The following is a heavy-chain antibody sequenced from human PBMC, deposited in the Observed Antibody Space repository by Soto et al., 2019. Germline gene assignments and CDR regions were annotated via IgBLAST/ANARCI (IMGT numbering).Heavy chain of an antibody. CDR2: IYYSGST. V-gene: IGHV4-39*01. D-gene: IGHD3-9*01. J-gene: IGHJ6*02. Sequence: SETLSLTCTVSGGSISSSSYYWGWIRQPPGKGLEWIGSIYYSGSTYYNPSLKSRVTISVDTSKNQFSLKLSSVTAADTAVYYCARHYDILTGYYRLYYYYYYGMDVWGQGTTVTVSS. CDR1: GGSISSSSYY. CDR3: ARHYDILTGYYRLYYYYYYGMDV.